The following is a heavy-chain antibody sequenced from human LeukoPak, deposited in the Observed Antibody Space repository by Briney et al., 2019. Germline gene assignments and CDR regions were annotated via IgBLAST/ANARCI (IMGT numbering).Heavy chain of an antibody. CDR1: GGSISSYY. D-gene: IGHD6-13*01. J-gene: IGHJ6*02. CDR3: ARRRIASDYYYGMDV. V-gene: IGHV4-59*01. CDR2: IYYSGST. Sequence: SETLSLTCTVSGGSISSYYWSWIRQPPGEGLEWIGFIYYSGSTNYNPSLKSRVTISVDTSKNQFSLKLSSVTAADTAVYYCARRRIASDYYYGMDVWGQGTTVTVSS.